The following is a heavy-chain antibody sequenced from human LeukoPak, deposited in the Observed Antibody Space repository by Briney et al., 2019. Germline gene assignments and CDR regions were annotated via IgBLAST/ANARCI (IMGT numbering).Heavy chain of an antibody. CDR2: IYYSGST. CDR1: GGSISSYY. D-gene: IGHD3-22*01. CDR3: ARVTDYYDSSGYSREGDY. J-gene: IGHJ4*02. V-gene: IGHV4-59*12. Sequence: SETLSLTCTVSGGSISSYYWSWIRQPPGKGLEWIGYIYYSGSTNYNPSLKSRVTISVDTSKNQFSLKLSSVTAADTAVYYCARVTDYYDSSGYSREGDYWGQGTLVTVSS.